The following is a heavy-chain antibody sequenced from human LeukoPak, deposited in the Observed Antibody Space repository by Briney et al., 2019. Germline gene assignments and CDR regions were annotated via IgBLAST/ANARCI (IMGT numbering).Heavy chain of an antibody. V-gene: IGHV4-4*02. CDR3: ARGPW. CDR1: GGSVSRSNW. Sequence: SGTLSLTCAVSGGSVSRSNWWNWVRQPPGKGLEWIGEIHHSGSTNYNPSLKSRVTISVDTSKNRFSLKLSSVTAADTAVYYCARGPWWGQGTLVTASS. J-gene: IGHJ4*02. CDR2: IHHSGST.